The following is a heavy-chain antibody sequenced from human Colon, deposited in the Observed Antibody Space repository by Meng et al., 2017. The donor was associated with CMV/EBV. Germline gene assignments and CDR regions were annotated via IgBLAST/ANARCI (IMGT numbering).Heavy chain of an antibody. Sequence: QVQLVQFGTEVTKPGASVKVSCKTSGYTFTANHLHWVRQAPGQGLEWMGWIYPQDGGTYFAQKFQDRVTLTRDTSITTAYMELSGLTSDDTAIYYCVRESWYFDFWGEGTLVTVSS. CDR1: GYTFTANH. V-gene: IGHV1-2*02. CDR2: IYPQDGGT. CDR3: VRESWYFDF. D-gene: IGHD6-13*01. J-gene: IGHJ4*02.